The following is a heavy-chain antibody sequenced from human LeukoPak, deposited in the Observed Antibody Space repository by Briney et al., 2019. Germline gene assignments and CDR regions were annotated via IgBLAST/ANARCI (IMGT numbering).Heavy chain of an antibody. J-gene: IGHJ5*02. CDR2: IRYDGSNK. V-gene: IGHV3-30*02. CDR1: GFTFSSYG. Sequence: GGSLRLSCAASGFTFSSYGMHWVRQAPGKGLEWVAFIRYDGSNKYYADSVKGRFTISRDNSKNTLYLQMNSLRSEDTAVYYCARDHPVSRIVAAAGTWFDPWGQGTLVTVSS. D-gene: IGHD6-13*01. CDR3: ARDHPVSRIVAAAGTWFDP.